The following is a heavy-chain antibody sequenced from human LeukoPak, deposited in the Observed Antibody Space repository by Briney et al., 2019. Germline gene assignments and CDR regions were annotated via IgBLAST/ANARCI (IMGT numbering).Heavy chain of an antibody. J-gene: IGHJ4*02. Sequence: PGGSLRLSCAASGFTFSSYAMSWVRQAPGKGLEWVSSISGSGGSTYYADSVNGRFTISRDNSKNTLYLQMNSLRAEDTAVYYCAKDSHCTNGVCYGLDYWGQGTLVTVSS. V-gene: IGHV3-23*01. CDR3: AKDSHCTNGVCYGLDY. CDR1: GFTFSSYA. CDR2: ISGSGGST. D-gene: IGHD2-8*01.